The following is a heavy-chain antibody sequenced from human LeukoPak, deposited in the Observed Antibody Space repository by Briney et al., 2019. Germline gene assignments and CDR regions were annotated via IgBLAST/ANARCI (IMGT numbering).Heavy chain of an antibody. Sequence: GGSLRLSCAASGFTFSSYEMNWVRQAPGKGLEWVSSISGSSSYIYYADSVKGRFTISRDNAKNSLYLQMNSLRAEDTAMYYCARGSGSSSWYNSIDYWGQGTLVTVSS. J-gene: IGHJ4*02. CDR2: ISGSSSYI. V-gene: IGHV3-21*01. CDR1: GFTFSSYE. CDR3: ARGSGSSSWYNSIDY. D-gene: IGHD6-13*01.